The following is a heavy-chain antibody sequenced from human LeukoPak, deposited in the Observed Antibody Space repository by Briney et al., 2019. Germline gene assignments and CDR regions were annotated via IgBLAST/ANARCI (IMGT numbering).Heavy chain of an antibody. CDR1: GFTFSDYY. V-gene: IGHV3-11*04. D-gene: IGHD4-11*01. J-gene: IGHJ4*02. CDR2: IGSSGSTV. Sequence: GGSLRLSCAASGFTFSDYYMSWIRQAPGKGLERVSYIGSSGSTVYYADSVKGRFTISRDNAKNSLYLQMSSLRAEDTAVYYCTRDPTQYLRYGYFDYWGQGTLVTVSS. CDR3: TRDPTQYLRYGYFDY.